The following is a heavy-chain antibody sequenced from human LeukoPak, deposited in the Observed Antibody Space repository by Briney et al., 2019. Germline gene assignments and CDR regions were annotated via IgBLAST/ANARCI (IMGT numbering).Heavy chain of an antibody. Sequence: ASVKVSCKASGYTFTSYGISWVRQAPGQGLEWMGWINPKSSGTNYAQKFQDRVTMTSDTSINTAYMELMRLRSDDTAVYYCARVFDTYYMDVWGKGTTVTVSS. CDR2: INPKSSGT. J-gene: IGHJ6*03. V-gene: IGHV1-2*02. CDR1: GYTFTSYG. CDR3: ARVFDTYYMDV.